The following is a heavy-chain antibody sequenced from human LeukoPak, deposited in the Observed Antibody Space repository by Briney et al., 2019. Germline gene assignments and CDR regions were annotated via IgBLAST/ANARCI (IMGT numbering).Heavy chain of an antibody. CDR2: INPSGGST. CDR1: GYTFTGYY. Sequence: ASVKVSCKASGYTFTGYYMHWVRQAPGQGLEWMGIINPSGGSTSYAQKFQGRVTMTRDTSTSTVYMELSSLRSEDTAVYYCAREDYGDYRGHYYYYYGMDVWGQGTTVTVSS. V-gene: IGHV1-46*01. D-gene: IGHD4-17*01. CDR3: AREDYGDYRGHYYYYYGMDV. J-gene: IGHJ6*02.